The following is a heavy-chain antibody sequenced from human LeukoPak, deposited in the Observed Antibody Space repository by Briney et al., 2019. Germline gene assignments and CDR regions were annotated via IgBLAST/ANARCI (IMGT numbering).Heavy chain of an antibody. CDR2: ISFDGNNK. D-gene: IGHD3-10*01. J-gene: IGHJ4*02. CDR1: GFIFSYYT. Sequence: GGSLRLSCAASGFIFSYYTMHWVRQAPGKGLEWVAAISFDGNNKYHADAVKGRFTFSRDNSKTTLYLEMNSLRAEDTAVYYCARGATYCSGSASYYHAFWGQGALVTVSS. V-gene: IGHV3-30-3*01. CDR3: ARGATYCSGSASYYHAF.